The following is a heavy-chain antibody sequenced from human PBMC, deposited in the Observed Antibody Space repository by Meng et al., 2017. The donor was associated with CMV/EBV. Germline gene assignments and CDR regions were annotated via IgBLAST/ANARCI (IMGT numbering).Heavy chain of an antibody. D-gene: IGHD2-2*01. CDR3: ARDTVVPATASYYFDY. J-gene: IGHJ4*02. V-gene: IGHV3-7*01. Sequence: GESLKISCAASGFTFSSYWMSWVRQAPGKGLEWVANIKQDGSEKYYVDSVKGRFTISRDNAKNSLYLQMNSLRAEDTAVYYCARDTVVPATASYYFDYWGQGTLVTVSS. CDR2: IKQDGSEK. CDR1: GFTFSSYW.